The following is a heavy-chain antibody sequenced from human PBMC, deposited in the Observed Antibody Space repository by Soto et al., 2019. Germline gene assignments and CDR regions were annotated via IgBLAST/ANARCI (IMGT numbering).Heavy chain of an antibody. CDR2: INHSGST. Sequence: SETLSLTCAVYGGSFSGYYWSWIRQPPGKGLEWIGEINHSGSTNYNPSLKSRVTISVDTSKNQFSLKLSSVTAADTAVYYCARGWCSSTSCRYYYYYMDVWGKGTTVTVSS. J-gene: IGHJ6*03. CDR1: GGSFSGYY. D-gene: IGHD2-2*01. V-gene: IGHV4-34*01. CDR3: ARGWCSSTSCRYYYYYMDV.